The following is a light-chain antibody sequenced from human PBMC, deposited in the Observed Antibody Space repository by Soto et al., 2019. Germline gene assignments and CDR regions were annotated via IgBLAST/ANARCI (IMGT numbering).Light chain of an antibody. Sequence: IGMTQSPSAFSASTGDRATIRGRASQSISSTPVRCNQKPAEPPTCLIISASCLRSTGTPWFNRSSTGNEFILIMSSLQPQDVVTVYCRQQNSCSRTFGQGTKVDIK. CDR1: QSISST. CDR2: SAS. CDR3: RQQNSCSRT. J-gene: IGKJ1*01. V-gene: IGKV1-8*01.